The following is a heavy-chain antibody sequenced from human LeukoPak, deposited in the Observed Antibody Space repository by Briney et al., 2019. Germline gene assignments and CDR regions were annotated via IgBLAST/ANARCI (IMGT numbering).Heavy chain of an antibody. J-gene: IGHJ4*02. CDR2: ISSSSTYT. Sequence: GGSLRLSCAASGFTFSDSYMSWIRQAPGKGLEWVSYISSSSTYTEYAGSVKGRFTISRDNAKNILYLQMNSLRAEDTAVYYCVRDRVGPDYWGQGTLVTVSS. D-gene: IGHD1-26*01. V-gene: IGHV3-11*06. CDR3: VRDRVGPDY. CDR1: GFTFSDSY.